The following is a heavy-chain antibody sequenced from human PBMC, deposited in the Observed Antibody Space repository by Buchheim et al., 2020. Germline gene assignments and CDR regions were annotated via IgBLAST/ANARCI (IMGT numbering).Heavy chain of an antibody. D-gene: IGHD3-3*01. Sequence: EVQLLESGGGLAQPGGSLRLSCAASGFSFGTYGMTWVRQAPGKGLEWVANIKQDGSEKYYVDSVKGRFTISRDNAKNSLYLQMNSLRAEDTAVYYCARAGWDYDFWSGSFDYWGQGTL. V-gene: IGHV3-7*01. CDR3: ARAGWDYDFWSGSFDY. CDR2: IKQDGSEK. CDR1: GFSFGTYG. J-gene: IGHJ4*02.